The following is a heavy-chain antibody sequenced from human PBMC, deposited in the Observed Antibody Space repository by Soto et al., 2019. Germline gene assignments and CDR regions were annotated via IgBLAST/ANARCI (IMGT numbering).Heavy chain of an antibody. CDR2: ISGSGGST. CDR1: GFTFSSYA. J-gene: IGHJ4*02. CDR3: ATYIWGSYRPYYFDY. D-gene: IGHD3-16*02. V-gene: IGHV3-23*01. Sequence: GSLRLSCAASGFTFSSYAMSWVRQAPGKGLEWVSAISGSGGSTYYADSVKGRFTISRDNSKNTLYLQMNSLRAEDTAVYYCATYIWGSYRPYYFDYWGQGTLVTVSS.